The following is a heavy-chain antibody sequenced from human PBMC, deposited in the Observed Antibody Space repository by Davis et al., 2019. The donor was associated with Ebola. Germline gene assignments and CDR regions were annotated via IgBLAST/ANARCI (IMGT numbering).Heavy chain of an antibody. D-gene: IGHD3-16*02. Sequence: GESLKISCVASGFTFSNYVMTWVRQAPGKGLEWVSSISVSGGTFYADSVKGRFTISRDNSKNTLYLQMNSLRADDTAVYYCAKDGYYDYVWGSYRFDYWGQGTLVTVSS. V-gene: IGHV3-23*01. CDR2: ISVSGGT. J-gene: IGHJ4*02. CDR3: AKDGYYDYVWGSYRFDY. CDR1: GFTFSNYV.